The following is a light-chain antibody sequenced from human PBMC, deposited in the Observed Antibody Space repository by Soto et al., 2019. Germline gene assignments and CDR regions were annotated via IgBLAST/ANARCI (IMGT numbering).Light chain of an antibody. V-gene: IGLV1-44*01. CDR3: AAWEDSLRGLE. J-gene: IGLJ2*01. CDR1: SSNIGSNT. Sequence: QSVLTQPPSASGTPGQMVTISFSGSSSNIGSNTVNWYQQLPGMAPKLLIYNNSQRPSGVPDRFSGSKSGTSASLAISVLQSEDEADYYCAAWEDSLRGLEFGGGTKLTAL. CDR2: NNS.